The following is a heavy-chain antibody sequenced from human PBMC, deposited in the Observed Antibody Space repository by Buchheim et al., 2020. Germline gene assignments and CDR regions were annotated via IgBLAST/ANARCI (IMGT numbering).Heavy chain of an antibody. CDR2: IYYSGST. D-gene: IGHD4-17*01. CDR3: ARWQTTVTTGYYYYGMDV. CDR1: GGSISSGDYY. J-gene: IGHJ6*02. V-gene: IGHV4-30-4*01. Sequence: QVQLQESGPGLVKPSQTLSLTCTVSGGSISSGDYYWSWIRQPPGKGLEWIGYIYYSGSTYYNPSLKSRVTISVDTSKNQFFLKLSSVTAADTAVYYCARWQTTVTTGYYYYGMDVWGQGTT.